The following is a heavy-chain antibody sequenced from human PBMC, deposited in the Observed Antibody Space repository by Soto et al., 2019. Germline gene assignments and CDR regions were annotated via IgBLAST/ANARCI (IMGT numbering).Heavy chain of an antibody. D-gene: IGHD2-2*01. CDR1: GFTFSSYE. V-gene: IGHV3-48*03. Sequence: PGGSLRLSCAASGFTFSSYEMNWVRQAPGKTLEWVSYISSAGDSSYYADSVKSRFTISRDNAKNSLYLQMNSLRVEDTAVYYCARVYCSTTTCHVQAFDSWRQRNLVTVSS. CDR2: ISSAGDSS. J-gene: IGHJ4*02. CDR3: ARVYCSTTTCHVQAFDS.